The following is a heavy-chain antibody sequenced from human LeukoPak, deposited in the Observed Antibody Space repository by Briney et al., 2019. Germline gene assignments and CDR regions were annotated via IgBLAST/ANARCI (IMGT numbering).Heavy chain of an antibody. CDR1: GGSISGYY. D-gene: IGHD6-25*01. CDR2: VYSREKT. CDR3: AREWWAAGPLDY. J-gene: IGHJ4*02. V-gene: IGHV4-59*01. Sequence: ASETLSLTCTVSGGSISGYYWSWIRQPPGKGLEWIGYVYSREKTNYNPSFKSRVTISGDTSKNQFSLKLSPVIAADTSVYYCAREWWAAGPLDYWGQGILVTVSS.